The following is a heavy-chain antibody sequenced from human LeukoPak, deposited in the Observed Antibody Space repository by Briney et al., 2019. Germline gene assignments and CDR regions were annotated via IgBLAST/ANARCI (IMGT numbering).Heavy chain of an antibody. Sequence: GGSLRLSCAASGFTVSTNYMSWVRQAPGKGLEWVSLIYSAGSTYYADSVKGRFTISRDNSKNTLYLQMNSLRVEDTAVYYCARNPYSSAWYADWGQGTLVTVSS. J-gene: IGHJ4*02. CDR3: ARNPYSSAWYAD. V-gene: IGHV3-66*01. CDR2: IYSAGST. CDR1: GFTVSTNY. D-gene: IGHD6-19*01.